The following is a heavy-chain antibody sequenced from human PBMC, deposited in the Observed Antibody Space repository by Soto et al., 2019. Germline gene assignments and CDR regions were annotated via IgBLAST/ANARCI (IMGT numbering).Heavy chain of an antibody. CDR2: IYYSGST. Sequence: QVQLQESGPGLVKPSQTLSLTCTVSGGSISSGDYYWSWIRQPPGKGLEWIGYIYYSGSTYYNPSLKSRVTISVDTSKNQFSLKLSSVTAADTAVYYCARDIYNPHYYYYGMDVWGQGTTVTVSS. CDR3: ARDIYNPHYYYYGMDV. J-gene: IGHJ6*02. V-gene: IGHV4-30-4*01. CDR1: GGSISSGDYY. D-gene: IGHD1-1*01.